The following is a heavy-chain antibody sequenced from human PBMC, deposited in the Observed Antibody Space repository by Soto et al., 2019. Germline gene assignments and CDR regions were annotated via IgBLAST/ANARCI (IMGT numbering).Heavy chain of an antibody. V-gene: IGHV1-46*01. CDR2: INPSGGST. CDR3: ARDWYYYGSGSYYFDY. D-gene: IGHD3-10*01. J-gene: IGHJ4*02. Sequence: GASVKVSCKTSGYTFINYYMHWVRQAPGQGLEWMGTINPSGGSTSYAQKFQGRVTMTRDTSTSTVYMELSSLRSEDTAVYYCARDWYYYGSGSYYFDYWGQGTLVTVSS. CDR1: GYTFINYY.